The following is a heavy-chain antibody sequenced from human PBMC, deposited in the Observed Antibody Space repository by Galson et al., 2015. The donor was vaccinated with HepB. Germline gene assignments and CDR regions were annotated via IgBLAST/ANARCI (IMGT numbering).Heavy chain of an antibody. D-gene: IGHD3-16*01. CDR1: GDSVSSNSFT. Sequence: CAIFGDSVSSNSFTWNWIRQSPSRGPEWLGRTYYRSKWQNDYADSVTSRITINPDTSKNQFSLHLNSVTPEDTAVSYCARVEGGLFVTWGQGTRVIVSS. V-gene: IGHV6-1*01. CDR2: TYYRSKWQN. CDR3: ARVEGGLFVT. J-gene: IGHJ3*02.